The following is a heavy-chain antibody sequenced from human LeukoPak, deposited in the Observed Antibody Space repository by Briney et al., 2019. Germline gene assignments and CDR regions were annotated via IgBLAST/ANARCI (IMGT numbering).Heavy chain of an antibody. J-gene: IGHJ4*02. CDR2: ISSSSSTI. CDR3: ARPTTVTTFGY. V-gene: IGHV3-48*01. D-gene: IGHD4-17*01. Sequence: GGSLRLSCAASGFTFSSYAMSWVRQAPGKGLEWVSYISSSSSTIYYADSVKGRFTISRDNAKNSLYLQMNSLRAEDTAVYYCARPTTVTTFGYWGQGTLVTVSS. CDR1: GFTFSSYA.